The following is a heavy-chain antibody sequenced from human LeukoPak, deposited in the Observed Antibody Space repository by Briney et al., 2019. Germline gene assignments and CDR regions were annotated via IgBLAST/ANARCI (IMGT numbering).Heavy chain of an antibody. J-gene: IGHJ4*02. CDR2: IYYSGST. Sequence: SETLSLACTVSGGSVSSSSYYWGWIRQPPGKGLEWIGSIYYSGSTYYNPSLKSRVSISADTSKNQFSLRLSSVTAADTAVYYCARGQRRSKIDYWGQGTLVTVSS. CDR1: GGSVSSSSYY. V-gene: IGHV4-39*07. CDR3: ARGQRRSKIDY.